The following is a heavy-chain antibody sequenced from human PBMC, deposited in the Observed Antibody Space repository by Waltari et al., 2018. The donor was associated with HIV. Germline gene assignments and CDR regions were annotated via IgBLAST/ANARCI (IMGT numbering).Heavy chain of an antibody. Sequence: EVQLVESGGGLIQPGGSLRLSCAASGFTVSSNYMSWVRQAPGKGLEWVSVIYSGGSTYYADSVKGRFTISRDNSKNTLYLQMNSLRAEDTAVYYCARVGGDWNSLFDYWGQGTLVTVSS. J-gene: IGHJ4*02. D-gene: IGHD1-7*01. CDR3: ARVGGDWNSLFDY. CDR2: IYSGGST. V-gene: IGHV3-53*01. CDR1: GFTVSSNY.